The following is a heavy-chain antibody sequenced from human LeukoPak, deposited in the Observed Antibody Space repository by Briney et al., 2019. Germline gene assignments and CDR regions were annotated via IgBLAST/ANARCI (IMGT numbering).Heavy chain of an antibody. CDR3: ARDPIGSSWPYYFDY. V-gene: IGHV1-3*01. CDR2: INAGNGNT. D-gene: IGHD6-13*01. J-gene: IGHJ4*02. CDR1: GYTFTSYA. Sequence: GASVKVSCKASGYTFTSYAMHWVRQAPGQRLEWMGWINAGNGNTKYSQKFQGRVTITRDTSASTAYMELSSLRSEDTAVYHCARDPIGSSWPYYFDYWGQGTLVTVSS.